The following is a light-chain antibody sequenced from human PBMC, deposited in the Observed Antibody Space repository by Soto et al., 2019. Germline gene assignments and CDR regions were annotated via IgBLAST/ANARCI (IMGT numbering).Light chain of an antibody. J-gene: IGKJ1*01. CDR1: QTITIF. CDR2: GAT. V-gene: IGKV1-39*01. CDR3: QQSYNTPRT. Sequence: DIQMTQSPSSLSASVGDSVTITCRASQTITIFLNWYQRKPGKAPKLLIYGATSLQSGVPPRFSGNVFGTDYTLTISSLQPEDFATYYCQQSYNTPRTFGQGTKVEI.